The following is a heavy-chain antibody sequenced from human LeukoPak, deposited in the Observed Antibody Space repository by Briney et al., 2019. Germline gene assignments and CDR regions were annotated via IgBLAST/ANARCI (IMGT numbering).Heavy chain of an antibody. J-gene: IGHJ6*04. CDR3: AELGITMIGGV. D-gene: IGHD3-10*02. CDR2: ISSSGSTI. V-gene: IGHV3-48*03. Sequence: GGSLRLTCAASGFTFSSYEMNWVHQAPGKGLEWVSYISSSGSTIYYADSVKGRFTISRDNAKNSLYLQMNSLRAEDTAVYFCAELGITMIGGVWGKGTTVTISS. CDR1: GFTFSSYE.